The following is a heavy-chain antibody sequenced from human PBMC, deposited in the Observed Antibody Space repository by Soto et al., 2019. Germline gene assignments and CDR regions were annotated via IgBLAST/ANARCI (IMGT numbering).Heavy chain of an antibody. V-gene: IGHV1-69*01. CDR1: RVTFSSYA. CDR2: TIPIFGTV. J-gene: IGHJ4*02. Sequence: QLQLVQSGAEVKKPRSSVKVSCKAPRVTFSSYAISSVRQAPGQGIEWMGGTIPIFGTVTYAQKSQGRVTIPADESTSRAYVHLSSLRSDNTVVCSFARDRGTGIERFLYWGQGTLVTVS. CDR3: ARDRGTGIERFLY. D-gene: IGHD1-7*01.